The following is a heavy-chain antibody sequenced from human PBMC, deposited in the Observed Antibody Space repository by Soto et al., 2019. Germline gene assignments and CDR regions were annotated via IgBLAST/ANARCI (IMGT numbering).Heavy chain of an antibody. Sequence: QVQLVQSGAEVKKPGASVKVSCKASGYTFTNFGISWVRQAPGQGLEWMGWISAYNGNTNYAQNFQGRVTMTTDTAAGTAYMELRSLRSDATAVYYCERGGTPIDYWGQGTLVTVSS. CDR2: ISAYNGNT. V-gene: IGHV1-18*01. J-gene: IGHJ4*02. D-gene: IGHD3-16*01. CDR3: ERGGTPIDY. CDR1: GYTFTNFG.